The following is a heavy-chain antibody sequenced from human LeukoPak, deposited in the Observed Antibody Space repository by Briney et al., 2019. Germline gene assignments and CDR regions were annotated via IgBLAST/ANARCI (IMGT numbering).Heavy chain of an antibody. CDR1: GFTFSSYA. CDR3: ARDRFRIAVAGIFDY. D-gene: IGHD6-19*01. CDR2: ISYDGSNK. V-gene: IGHV3-30-3*01. Sequence: GGSLRLSCAASGFTFSSYAMHWVRQAPGKGLEWVAVISYDGSNKYYADSVKGRFTISRDNSKNTLYLQMNSLRAEDTAVYYCARDRFRIAVAGIFDYWGQGTLVTVSS. J-gene: IGHJ4*02.